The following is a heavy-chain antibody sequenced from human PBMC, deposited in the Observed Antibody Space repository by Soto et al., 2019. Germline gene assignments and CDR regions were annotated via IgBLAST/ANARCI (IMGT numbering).Heavy chain of an antibody. D-gene: IGHD5-12*01. J-gene: IGHJ5*02. CDR3: ARDLKLSGYDYWFDP. CDR2: ITASGTTI. V-gene: IGHV3-48*02. CDR1: GFSFRTYA. Sequence: GGSLRLSCAASGFSFRTYAMNWVRQAPGKGLEWVSYITASGTTIDYADSVKGRFTISRDNVKTSLYLQMNSLRDEDTAVYYCARDLKLSGYDYWFDPWGQGT.